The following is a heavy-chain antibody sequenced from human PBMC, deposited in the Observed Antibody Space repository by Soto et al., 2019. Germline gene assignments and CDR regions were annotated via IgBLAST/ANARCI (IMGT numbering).Heavy chain of an antibody. V-gene: IGHV3-48*03. CDR1: GFTFSNYE. CDR2: ITTSGGTI. CDR3: VRAYGFGELY. D-gene: IGHD3-10*01. J-gene: IGHJ4*02. Sequence: EVQLVEAGGGVVQPGGSLRLSCEASGFTFSNYERNWVRQAPGKGLEWISYITTSGGTIYYADSVKGRFTISRDNAKSSLYLQMNSLRAEDTAVYYCVRAYGFGELYWGQGTLVTVSA.